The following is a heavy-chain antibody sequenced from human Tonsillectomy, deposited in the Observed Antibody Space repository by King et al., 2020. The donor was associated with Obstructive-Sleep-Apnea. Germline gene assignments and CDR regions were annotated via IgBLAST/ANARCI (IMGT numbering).Heavy chain of an antibody. CDR3: AKSYYYGSGSYEAFRTTQIYYFDY. CDR1: GFTFSSYA. D-gene: IGHD3-10*01. CDR2: ISGSGGST. Sequence: VQLVESGGGLVQPGGSLRLSCAASGFTFSSYAMSWVRQAPGKGLEWVSAISGSGGSTYYADSVKGRLTISRDNSKNTLYLQINSRGAEDTAVYYCAKSYYYGSGSYEAFRTTQIYYFDYWGQGTLVTVSS. J-gene: IGHJ4*02. V-gene: IGHV3-23*04.